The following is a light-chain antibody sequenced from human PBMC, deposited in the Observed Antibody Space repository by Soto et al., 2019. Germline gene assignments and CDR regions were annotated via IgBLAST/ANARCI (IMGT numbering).Light chain of an antibody. CDR2: AAS. V-gene: IGKV1-39*01. Sequence: IQRTQDPRSRTACVCVMLPIRCRASQVITNDLGWYQQKPGKAPKRLIYAASSLQSGVPSRFSGSGSGTDFTLTISSLQPEDFATYYCQQSYSTPWTFGQGTKVDIK. CDR3: QQSYSTPWT. J-gene: IGKJ1*01. CDR1: QVITND.